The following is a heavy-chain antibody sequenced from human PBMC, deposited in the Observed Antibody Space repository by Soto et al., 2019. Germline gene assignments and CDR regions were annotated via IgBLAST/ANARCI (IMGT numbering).Heavy chain of an antibody. CDR2: IIPIFGTA. D-gene: IGHD3-22*01. CDR1: GGTFSRHA. V-gene: IGHV1-69*01. J-gene: IGHJ4*02. Sequence: QVQLVQSGAEVRKPGSWVKVSCKASGGTFSRHAISWLRQAPEQGLGWMGGIIPIFGTANHAQKFQGRVTIIADESTSTVYMELSSLRSEDTAMYYCARGWGYDSNDYYYAYWGQGTLVIVSS. CDR3: ARGWGYDSNDYYYAY.